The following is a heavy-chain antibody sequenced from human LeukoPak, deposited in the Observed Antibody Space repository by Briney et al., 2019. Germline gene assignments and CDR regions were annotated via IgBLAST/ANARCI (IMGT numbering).Heavy chain of an antibody. CDR1: GFTFSSYG. Sequence: GGSLRLSCAASGFTFSSYGMHWVRQAPGKGLEWVAVISYDGSNKYYADSVKGRFTISRDNSKNTLYLQMNSLRAEDTAVYYCAKDLGVTRWALDGVDYWGQGTLVTVSS. J-gene: IGHJ4*02. CDR2: ISYDGSNK. CDR3: AKDLGVTRWALDGVDY. D-gene: IGHD1-1*01. V-gene: IGHV3-30*18.